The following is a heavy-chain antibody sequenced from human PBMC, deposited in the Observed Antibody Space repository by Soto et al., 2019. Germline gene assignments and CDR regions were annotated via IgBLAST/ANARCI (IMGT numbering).Heavy chain of an antibody. CDR2: INSDGSST. D-gene: IGHD5-12*01. CDR1: GFTLRSSW. Sequence: EVQLVESGGGLVQPGGSRRLSFAASGFTLRSSWITWVRKAPGKGLVWVSRINSDGSSTPNADSVKGRFTTSRDNAKNTLYLQMNSLRAEDTAVYYCARGGAGYNFGWYFDYWGQGTLVTVSS. CDR3: ARGGAGYNFGWYFDY. V-gene: IGHV3-74*01. J-gene: IGHJ4*02.